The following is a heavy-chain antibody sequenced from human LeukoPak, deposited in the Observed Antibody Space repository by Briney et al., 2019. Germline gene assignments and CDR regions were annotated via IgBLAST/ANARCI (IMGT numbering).Heavy chain of an antibody. CDR2: IYYSGST. V-gene: IGHV4-39*07. CDR3: ASPGVWWSY. D-gene: IGHD2-21*01. Sequence: SETLSLTCTVSGGSISSSSYYWGWIRQPPGKGLEWIGSIYYSGSTYYNPSLKSRVTISVDTSKNQFSLKLSSVTAADTAVYYCASPGVWWSYWGQGTLVTVSS. J-gene: IGHJ4*02. CDR1: GGSISSSSYY.